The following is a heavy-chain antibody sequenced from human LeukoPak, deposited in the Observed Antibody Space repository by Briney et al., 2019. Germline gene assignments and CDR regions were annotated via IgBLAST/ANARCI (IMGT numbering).Heavy chain of an antibody. CDR2: ISYDGSNK. J-gene: IGHJ4*02. CDR3: ARVASVYYDSSGLAY. V-gene: IGHV3-30-3*01. D-gene: IGHD3-22*01. CDR1: GFTLSSYA. Sequence: GGSLRLSCAASGFTLSSYAMHWVRQAPGKGLEWVAVISYDGSNKYYADSVKGRFTISRDNSKNTLYLQMNSLRAEDTAVYFCARVASVYYDSSGLAYWGQGTLVTVSS.